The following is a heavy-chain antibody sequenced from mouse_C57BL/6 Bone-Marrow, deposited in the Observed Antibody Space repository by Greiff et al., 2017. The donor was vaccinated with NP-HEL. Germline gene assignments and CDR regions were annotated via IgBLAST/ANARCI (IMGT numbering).Heavy chain of an antibody. D-gene: IGHD3-1*01. J-gene: IGHJ2*01. Sequence: VMLVESGPGLVAPSQSLSITCTVSGFSLTSYSISWVRQPPGKGLEWLGVIWPGGGTNYNSALKSRLSISKDNSKSQVFLKMNSLQTDDTARYYCARTGAYFDYWGQGTTLTVSS. V-gene: IGHV2-9-1*01. CDR1: GFSLTSYS. CDR2: IWPGGGT. CDR3: ARTGAYFDY.